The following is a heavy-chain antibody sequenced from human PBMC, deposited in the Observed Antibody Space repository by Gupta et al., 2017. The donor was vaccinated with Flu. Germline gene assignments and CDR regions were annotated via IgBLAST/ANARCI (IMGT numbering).Heavy chain of an antibody. Sequence: QVQLQQWGAGLLKPSETLSLTCAVYGGSFSGYYWSWIRQPPGKGLEWIGEINHSGSTNYNPSLKSRVTISVDTSKNQFSLKLSSVTAADTAVYYCATRIPSGSYSVSLLRSGGEYYFDYWGQGTLVTVSS. V-gene: IGHV4-34*01. CDR3: ATRIPSGSYSVSLLRSGGEYYFDY. D-gene: IGHD1-26*01. CDR2: INHSGST. J-gene: IGHJ4*02. CDR1: GGSFSGYY.